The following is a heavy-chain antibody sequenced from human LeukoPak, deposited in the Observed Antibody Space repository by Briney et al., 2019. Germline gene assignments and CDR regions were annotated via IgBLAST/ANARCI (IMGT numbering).Heavy chain of an antibody. CDR3: AKDIDPYYYDSSGYPRGAFDI. Sequence: PGGSLRLSCAASGFTFDDYAMHWVRQAPGKGLEWISGISWNSGSIGYADSVKGRFTISRDNAKNSLYLQMNSLRAEGMALYYCAKDIDPYYYDSSGYPRGAFDIWGQGTMVTVSS. D-gene: IGHD3-22*01. CDR2: ISWNSGSI. V-gene: IGHV3-9*03. J-gene: IGHJ3*02. CDR1: GFTFDDYA.